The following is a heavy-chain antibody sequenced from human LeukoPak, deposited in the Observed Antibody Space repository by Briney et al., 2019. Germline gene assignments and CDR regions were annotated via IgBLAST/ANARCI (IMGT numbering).Heavy chain of an antibody. CDR3: ARDGVGATGDFDY. CDR1: GGSISSGSYY. V-gene: IGHV4-61*02. D-gene: IGHD1-26*01. CDR2: ISTSGRT. J-gene: IGHJ4*02. Sequence: KPSQTLSLTCTVSGGSISSGSYYWSWIRQPAGKGLEWIGRISTSGRTNYNPSLKSRVTMSVDTSKNQFSLNLSSVTAADTAVYYCARDGVGATGDFDYWGQGTLVTVSS.